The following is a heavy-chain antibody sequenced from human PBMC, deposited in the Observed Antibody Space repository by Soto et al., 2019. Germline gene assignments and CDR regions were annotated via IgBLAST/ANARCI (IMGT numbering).Heavy chain of an antibody. V-gene: IGHV1-8*01. J-gene: IGHJ6*02. Sequence: ASVKVSCKASGYTFTSCDINWVRQATGQGREWVGWMNPNSGNTGYAQKFQGRVTMTRNTSISTAYMELSSLRSEDTAVYYCARGPSYDILTGYYLYYYYYARDVWGQGTTVTVSS. D-gene: IGHD3-9*01. CDR3: ARGPSYDILTGYYLYYYYYARDV. CDR1: GYTFTSCD. CDR2: MNPNSGNT.